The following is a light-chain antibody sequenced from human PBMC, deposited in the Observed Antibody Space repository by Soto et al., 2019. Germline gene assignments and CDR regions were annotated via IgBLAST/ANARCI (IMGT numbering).Light chain of an antibody. Sequence: EIVLTQSPGTLSLSPGERATLSCRASQSVSSSYLAWYQQKPGQAPRLLIYGASSRATGIPDRFSGSGSGTDFTLSISRLDPEDFAVYYCQQYDSSPLTFGGGTKVEFK. J-gene: IGKJ4*01. V-gene: IGKV3-20*01. CDR3: QQYDSSPLT. CDR1: QSVSSSY. CDR2: GAS.